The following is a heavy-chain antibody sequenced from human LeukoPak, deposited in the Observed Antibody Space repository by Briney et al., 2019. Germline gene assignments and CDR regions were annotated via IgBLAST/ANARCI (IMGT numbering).Heavy chain of an antibody. CDR2: ISGSGSDT. D-gene: IGHD3-10*01. CDR1: GFTFSSYA. CDR3: AKPLRGSGSYHYSFFDY. J-gene: IGHJ4*02. Sequence: HAGGSLRLSCAASGFTFSSYAMSWVRQAPGKGLEWVSVISGSGSDTYYADSVKGRFTISRDNSKNTLYLQMNSLRAEDTALYFCAKPLRGSGSYHYSFFDYWGQGTLVTVSS. V-gene: IGHV3-23*01.